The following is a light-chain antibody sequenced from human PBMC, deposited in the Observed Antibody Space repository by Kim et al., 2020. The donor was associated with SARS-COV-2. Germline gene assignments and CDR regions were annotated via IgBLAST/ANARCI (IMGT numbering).Light chain of an antibody. CDR1: QSISSY. CDR2: AAS. V-gene: IGKV1-39*01. J-gene: IGKJ2*01. Sequence: SAYVGDRVTITCRASQSISSYLNWFQQKPGKAPNLLIYAASSLQSGVPSRFSASGSGTDFTLTISSLQPEDFATYYCQQSYSTPPTFGQGTKLEIK. CDR3: QQSYSTPPT.